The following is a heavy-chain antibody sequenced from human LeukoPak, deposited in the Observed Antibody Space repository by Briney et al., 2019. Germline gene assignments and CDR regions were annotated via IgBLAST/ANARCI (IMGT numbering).Heavy chain of an antibody. D-gene: IGHD2-2*01. CDR2: INPNDGDT. CDR3: ARANFLYCSSSTCLFDY. V-gene: IGHV1-2*02. CDR1: GYTFTDYY. Sequence: GSVKVSCKAPGYTFTDYYMHWVRQAPGQGFEWMGWINPNDGDTNYAQKFQGRVTMTRDTSISTAHMEVSRLRSDDTAVYYCARANFLYCSSSTCLFDYWGQGTLVTVSS. J-gene: IGHJ4*02.